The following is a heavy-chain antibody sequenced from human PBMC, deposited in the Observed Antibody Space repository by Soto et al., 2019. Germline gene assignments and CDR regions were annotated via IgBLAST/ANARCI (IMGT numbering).Heavy chain of an antibody. Sequence: PGGSLRLSCAASGFTFSSYGMHWVRQAPGKGLEWVAVISYDGSNKYYADSVKGRFTISRDNSKNTLYLQMNSLRAEDTAVYYCAEDHNWNPPGYYYYGMDVWGQGTTVTVSS. J-gene: IGHJ6*02. D-gene: IGHD1-20*01. CDR2: ISYDGSNK. CDR3: AEDHNWNPPGYYYYGMDV. CDR1: GFTFSSYG. V-gene: IGHV3-30*18.